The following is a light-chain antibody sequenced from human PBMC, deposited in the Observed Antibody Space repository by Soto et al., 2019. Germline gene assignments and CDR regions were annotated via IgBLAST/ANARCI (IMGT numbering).Light chain of an antibody. Sequence: QSALTQPASVSGSPGQSITVSCTGTTSDVGGYDYVAWYQQHPGKAPKLMIYDVSSRPSGVSNRFSGSKSGNTASLTISGLQAEDEADYYCSSYLGSSTLPGVFGTGTKVTVL. CDR1: TSDVGGYDY. V-gene: IGLV2-14*01. J-gene: IGLJ1*01. CDR2: DVS. CDR3: SSYLGSSTLPGV.